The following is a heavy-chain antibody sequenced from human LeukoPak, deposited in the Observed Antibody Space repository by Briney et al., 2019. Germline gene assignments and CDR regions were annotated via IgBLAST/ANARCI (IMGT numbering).Heavy chain of an antibody. Sequence: SETLSLTCTVAGGSISSYYWSWIRQPAGKGLEWIGRIYTSGSTNYNPSLKSQVTMSVDTSKNQFSLKLSSVTAADTAVYYCAREDSSGWPFDYWGQGTLVTVSS. V-gene: IGHV4-4*07. CDR3: AREDSSGWPFDY. D-gene: IGHD6-19*01. J-gene: IGHJ4*02. CDR1: GGSISSYY. CDR2: IYTSGST.